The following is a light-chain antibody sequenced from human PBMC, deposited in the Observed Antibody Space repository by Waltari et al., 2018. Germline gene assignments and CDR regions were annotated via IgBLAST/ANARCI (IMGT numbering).Light chain of an antibody. CDR3: QYDDFSMSST. J-gene: IGKJ5*01. Sequence: DIQVTQSPSSLSVSVGDRVTITCQASQDISYYLNWYQQKPGKAPKLLIFEESNLAVGVPSRFSGSRSGADFSFTISSLQHEDIGTYYCQYDDFSMSSTFGQGTRLEIK. CDR2: EES. CDR1: QDISYY. V-gene: IGKV1-33*01.